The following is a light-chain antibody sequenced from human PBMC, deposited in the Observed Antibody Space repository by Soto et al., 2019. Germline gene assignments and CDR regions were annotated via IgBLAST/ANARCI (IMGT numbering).Light chain of an antibody. CDR3: QQYADWPRT. V-gene: IGKV3-15*01. CDR2: GAS. Sequence: EIVLTQSPGTLSSFPGDRVTLSCRASQYINTRLAWYQHRPGQAPRLLIYGASTRATGIPARFSGSGSGTEFTLTISSLQSGDFAVYYCQQYADWPRTFGQGTKVDI. J-gene: IGKJ1*01. CDR1: QYINTR.